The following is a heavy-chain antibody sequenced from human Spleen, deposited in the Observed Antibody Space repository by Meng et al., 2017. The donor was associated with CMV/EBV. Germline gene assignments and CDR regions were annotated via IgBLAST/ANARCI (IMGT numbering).Heavy chain of an antibody. J-gene: IGHJ4*02. CDR1: GFTFSSYE. D-gene: IGHD6-6*01. CDR2: IGSSGISV. Sequence: GGSLRLSCAASGFTFSSYEMNWVRQAPGKGLEWVSYIGSSGISVYYADSVKGRFTISRDNAKNSLYLQMNSLRAEDTAVYYCARGDEYSSSCGDYWGQGTLVTVSS. V-gene: IGHV3-48*03. CDR3: ARGDEYSSSCGDY.